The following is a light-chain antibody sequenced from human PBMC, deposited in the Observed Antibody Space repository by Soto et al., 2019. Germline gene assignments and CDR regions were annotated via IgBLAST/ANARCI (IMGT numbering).Light chain of an antibody. CDR2: DNN. CDR1: SSNIGNNY. Sequence: QAVVTQPPSVSAAPGQKVTISCSGSSSNIGNNYLSWYQQLSGTAPKLLIYDNNQRPSGIPDRFSGSKSGTSATLGITGLQTGDEADYYCGTWDSSLSAVVFGGGTKLTVL. V-gene: IGLV1-51*01. CDR3: GTWDSSLSAVV. J-gene: IGLJ2*01.